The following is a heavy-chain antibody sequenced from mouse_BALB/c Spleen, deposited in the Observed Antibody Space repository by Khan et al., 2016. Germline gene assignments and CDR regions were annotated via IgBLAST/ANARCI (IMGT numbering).Heavy chain of an antibody. CDR1: GFAFSSYW. J-gene: IGHJ3*01. D-gene: IGHD2-14*01. CDR3: ARGTPFAN. CDR2: IYPGDGDT. V-gene: IGHV1-80*01. Sequence: QVQLQQSGAELVRPGSSVKISCKASGFAFSSYWMNWVKQRPGQGLEWIGQIYPGDGDTNYNGKFKGKDTLTADKSSSTAYMQLSSLTSGDSAVYFCARGTPFANWGQGTLVTVSA.